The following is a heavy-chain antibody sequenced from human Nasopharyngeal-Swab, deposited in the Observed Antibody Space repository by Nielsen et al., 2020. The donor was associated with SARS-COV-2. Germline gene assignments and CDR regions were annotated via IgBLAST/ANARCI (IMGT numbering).Heavy chain of an antibody. J-gene: IGHJ3*02. D-gene: IGHD3-22*01. CDR2: IKSKTDGGTT. CDR1: GFTFSSYE. Sequence: GGSLRLSCAASGFTFSSYEMNWVRQAPGKGLEWVGRIKSKTDGGTTDYAAPVKGRFTISRDDSKNTLYLQMNSLKTEDTAVYYCLIVVVMDAFDIWGQGTMVTVSS. CDR3: LIVVVMDAFDI. V-gene: IGHV3-15*01.